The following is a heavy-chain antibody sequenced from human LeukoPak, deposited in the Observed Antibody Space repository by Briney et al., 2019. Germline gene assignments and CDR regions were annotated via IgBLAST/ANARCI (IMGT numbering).Heavy chain of an antibody. CDR3: ARLRGSRLARSYYYYMDI. Sequence: GGSLGLSCAASGFTFSSYSMNWVRQAPGKGLEWVSYISSSGSTIYYADSVKGRFTISRDNAKNSLYLQMNSLRAEDTAVYYCARLRGSRLARSYYYYMDIWGKGTTVTVSS. CDR2: ISSSGSTI. D-gene: IGHD1-26*01. V-gene: IGHV3-48*04. J-gene: IGHJ6*03. CDR1: GFTFSSYS.